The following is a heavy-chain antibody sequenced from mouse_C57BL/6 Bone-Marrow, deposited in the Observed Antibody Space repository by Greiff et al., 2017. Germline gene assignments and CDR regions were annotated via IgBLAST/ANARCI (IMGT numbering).Heavy chain of an antibody. CDR3: ARPYYAMDY. CDR1: GFTFSSYG. V-gene: IGHV5-6*01. CDR2: ISSGGSYT. J-gene: IGHJ4*01. Sequence: EVQVVESGGDLVKPGGSLKLSCAASGFTFSSYGMSWFRQTPDKRLAWVATISSGGSYTYYPDSVKGRFPISRDNAKNTLYLQMSSLKSEDTAMYYCARPYYAMDYWGQGTSVTVSS.